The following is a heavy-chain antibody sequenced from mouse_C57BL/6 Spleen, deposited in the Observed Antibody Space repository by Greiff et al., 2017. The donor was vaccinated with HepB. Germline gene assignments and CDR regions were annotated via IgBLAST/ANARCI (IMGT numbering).Heavy chain of an antibody. CDR2: ISSGSSTI. D-gene: IGHD4-1*02. Sequence: EVQVVESGGGLVKPGGSLKLSCAASGFTFSDYGMHWVRQAPEKGLEWVAYISSGSSTINYADTFKGRFTISRDNAKITLFLQMTSLSAEDTAVYYCASTVHFDYWGKGTTLTVSS. CDR1: GFTFSDYG. J-gene: IGHJ2*01. CDR3: ASTVHFDY. V-gene: IGHV5-17*01.